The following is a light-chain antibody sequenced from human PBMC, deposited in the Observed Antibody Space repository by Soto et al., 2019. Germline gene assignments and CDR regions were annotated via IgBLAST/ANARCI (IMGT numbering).Light chain of an antibody. J-gene: IGKJ1*01. Sequence: EIVLTQSPGTLSLSPGEGATLSCRASQSFSNSYLAWYQQKPGQAPRLLIYGASSRATGIPDRFSGSGSGTDFTLTISRLEPEDFAVYYCQQYGRAPPWTFGQGTKVEIK. V-gene: IGKV3-20*01. CDR1: QSFSNSY. CDR3: QQYGRAPPWT. CDR2: GAS.